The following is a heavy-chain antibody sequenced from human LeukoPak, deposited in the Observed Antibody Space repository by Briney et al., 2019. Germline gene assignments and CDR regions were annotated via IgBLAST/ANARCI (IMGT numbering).Heavy chain of an antibody. CDR2: TYYRSKWYN. V-gene: IGHV6-1*01. J-gene: IGHJ5*02. CDR3: ARDDDWNNNWIDP. CDR1: GGSTSSSSDS. Sequence: SQTHTLICSISGGSTSSSSDSWRWIRQSPSRGLEWLGRTYYRSKWYNDYAVSVKGRITINTDTSKKQFSLQLNSVTPDDPTVYLCARDDDWNNNWIDPWGQGTLVTVSS. D-gene: IGHD1/OR15-1a*01.